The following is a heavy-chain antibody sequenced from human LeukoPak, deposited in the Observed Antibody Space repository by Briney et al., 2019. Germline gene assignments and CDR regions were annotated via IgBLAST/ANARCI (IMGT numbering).Heavy chain of an antibody. Sequence: ASVKVSCKASGYTFTGYYMHWVRQAPGQGLEWMGWINPNSGGTNYAQKFQGRVTMTRDTSISTAYMELSRLRSDDTAVYYCARARSDILTGHPFDHWGQGTLVTVSS. J-gene: IGHJ4*02. CDR2: INPNSGGT. V-gene: IGHV1-2*02. D-gene: IGHD3-9*01. CDR3: ARARSDILTGHPFDH. CDR1: GYTFTGYY.